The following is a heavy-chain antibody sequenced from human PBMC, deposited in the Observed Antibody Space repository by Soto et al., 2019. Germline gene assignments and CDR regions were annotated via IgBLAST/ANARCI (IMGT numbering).Heavy chain of an antibody. J-gene: IGHJ3*02. V-gene: IGHV3-23*01. D-gene: IGHD6-19*01. CDR1: GFTFSSYA. Sequence: EVQLLESGGGLVQPGGSLRLSCAASGFTFSSYAMSWVRQAPGKGLEWVSAISGSGGSTYYADSVKGRFTISRDNSKNTLYLQMNSLRAEDTAVYYCAKDSLLQRLAWVDDFDIWGQGTMVTASS. CDR3: AKDSLLQRLAWVDDFDI. CDR2: ISGSGGST.